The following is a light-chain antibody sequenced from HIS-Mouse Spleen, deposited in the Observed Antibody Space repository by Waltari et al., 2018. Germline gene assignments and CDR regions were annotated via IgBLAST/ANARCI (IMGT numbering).Light chain of an antibody. CDR1: ALPKKY. CDR2: EDS. V-gene: IGLV3-10*01. Sequence: SYELTQPPSVSVSPGQTARITCSGDALPKKYAYWYQQKSGQAPVPVIYEDSKRPSGIPGRFSGASSGTMATLTSSGGQVEDEADYYCYSTDSSGNHRVFGGGTKLTVL. J-gene: IGLJ2*01. CDR3: YSTDSSGNHRV.